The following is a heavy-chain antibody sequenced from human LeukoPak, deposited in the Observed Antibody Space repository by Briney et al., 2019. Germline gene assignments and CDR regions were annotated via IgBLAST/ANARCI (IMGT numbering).Heavy chain of an antibody. Sequence: ASVKVSCKASGYTFTSYAMNWVRQAPGQGLEWMGWINTNTGNPTYAQGFTGRFVFSLDTSVSTAYLQWSSLKASDTAICYCAREIMAMEEGYYFDFWGQGTLVTVSS. CDR2: INTNTGNP. J-gene: IGHJ4*02. CDR1: GYTFTSYA. CDR3: AREIMAMEEGYYFDF. D-gene: IGHD5-12*01. V-gene: IGHV7-4-1*02.